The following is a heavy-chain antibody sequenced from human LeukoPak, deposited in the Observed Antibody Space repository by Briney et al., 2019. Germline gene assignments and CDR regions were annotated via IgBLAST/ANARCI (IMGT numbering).Heavy chain of an antibody. CDR3: AKDPLANYDFWSGHNGRGYLQH. V-gene: IGHV3-23*01. Sequence: PGGSLRLSYAASRFTFSSYAMSWVRQAPGKGLEWVSAISGSGGSTYYADSVKGRFTISRDNSKNTLYLQMNSLRAEDTAVYYCAKDPLANYDFWSGHNGRGYLQHWGQGTLVTVSS. CDR2: ISGSGGST. CDR1: RFTFSSYA. D-gene: IGHD3-3*01. J-gene: IGHJ1*01.